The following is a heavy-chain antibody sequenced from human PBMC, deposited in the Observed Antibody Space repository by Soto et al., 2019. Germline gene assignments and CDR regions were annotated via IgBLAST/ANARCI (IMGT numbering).Heavy chain of an antibody. J-gene: IGHJ4*02. Sequence: QVQLVQSGAEVKNPGASVKVSCKTSGYTFTEYGVGWVRKAPGQGLEWMGWISGSSGNANYAEKVQGRITLTTDKSTSTAYIELRSLRSDDTAVYYCAREMAGLGGEYDYWGQGTLVTVSS. D-gene: IGHD3-16*01. CDR3: AREMAGLGGEYDY. V-gene: IGHV1-18*01. CDR1: GYTFTEYG. CDR2: ISGSSGNA.